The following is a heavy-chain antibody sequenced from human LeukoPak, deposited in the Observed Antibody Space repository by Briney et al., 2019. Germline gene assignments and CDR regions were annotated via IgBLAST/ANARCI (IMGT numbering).Heavy chain of an antibody. CDR1: GGTFSSYA. CDR2: IIPIFSTA. J-gene: IGHJ3*02. CDR3: ATSPYYDFWSGHNGAFDI. V-gene: IGHV1-69*13. Sequence: ASVKVSCKASGGTFSSYAISWVRQAPGQGLEWMGGIIPIFSTANYAQKFQGRVTITADESTSPVYMELSSLRSEDTAVYYCATSPYYDFWSGHNGAFDIWGQGTMVIVSS. D-gene: IGHD3-3*01.